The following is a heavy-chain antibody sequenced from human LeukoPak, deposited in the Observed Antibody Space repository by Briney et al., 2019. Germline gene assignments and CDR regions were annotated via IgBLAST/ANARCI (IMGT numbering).Heavy chain of an antibody. Sequence: SETLSLTCAVYGGSFSGYYWSWIPQPPGKGLEWIGEINHSGSTNYNPSLKSRVTISVDTSKNQFSLKLSSVTAADTAVYYCARLRGSYIRSFDYWGQGTLVTVSS. CDR2: INHSGST. CDR1: GGSFSGYY. D-gene: IGHD1-26*01. V-gene: IGHV4-34*01. CDR3: ARLRGSYIRSFDY. J-gene: IGHJ4*02.